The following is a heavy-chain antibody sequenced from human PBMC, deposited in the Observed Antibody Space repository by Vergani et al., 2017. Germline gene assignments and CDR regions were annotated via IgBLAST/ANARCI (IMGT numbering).Heavy chain of an antibody. CDR2: ISGSGGST. Sequence: EVQLLESGGGLVQPGGSLRLSCAASGFTFSSYAMSWVRQAPGKGLEWVSAISGSGGSTYYADSVKGRFTISADKSISTAYLQWSSLKASDTAMYYCAGGNEYCSGGSCYSRANYYYGMDVWGQGTTVTVSS. CDR3: AGGNEYCSGGSCYSRANYYYGMDV. CDR1: GFTFSSYA. J-gene: IGHJ6*02. D-gene: IGHD2-15*01. V-gene: IGHV3-23*01.